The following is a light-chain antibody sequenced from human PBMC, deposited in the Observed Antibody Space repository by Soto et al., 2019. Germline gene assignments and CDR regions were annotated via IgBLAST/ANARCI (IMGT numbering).Light chain of an antibody. J-gene: IGKJ4*01. CDR1: QSISSSY. CDR3: QQYGNSPFT. Sequence: EIVLTQSPGTLSLSPGERATLSCRASQSISSSYLAWYQQKPGQAPRLLIFGASSRATDIPDRFSGSGSETDFTLTISRLEPEDFAVYYCQQYGNSPFTFGGGTKVEIK. V-gene: IGKV3-20*01. CDR2: GAS.